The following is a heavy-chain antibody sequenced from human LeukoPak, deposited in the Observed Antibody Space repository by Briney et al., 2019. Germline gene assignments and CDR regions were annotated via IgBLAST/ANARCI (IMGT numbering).Heavy chain of an antibody. V-gene: IGHV1-58*02. D-gene: IGHD6-13*01. CDR2: TVLGSGDT. J-gene: IGHJ4*02. CDR1: GLTFRTSA. CDR3: AAGFSNRGYIY. Sequence: SVKVSCKASGLTFRTSAMQWVRQPRGEGLEWIGWTVLGSGDTNYAQSLKERVTITRDMSTSTAYMELSSLRSEDTAMYYCAAGFSNRGYIYWGQGTLVTVSS.